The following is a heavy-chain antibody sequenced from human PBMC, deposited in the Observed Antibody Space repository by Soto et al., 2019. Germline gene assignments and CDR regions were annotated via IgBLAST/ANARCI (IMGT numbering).Heavy chain of an antibody. CDR3: ASGDSGPPYYFDY. CDR1: GGSFSGYY. V-gene: IGHV4-34*01. CDR2: INHSGST. Sequence: QVQLQQWGAGLLKPSETLSLTCAVYGGSFSGYYWSWIRQPPGKGLEWIGEINHSGSTNYNPSLKSRVTISVDTSKNQFSLKLSSVTAADTAVYYCASGDSGPPYYFDYWGQGTLVTVSS. D-gene: IGHD2-15*01. J-gene: IGHJ4*02.